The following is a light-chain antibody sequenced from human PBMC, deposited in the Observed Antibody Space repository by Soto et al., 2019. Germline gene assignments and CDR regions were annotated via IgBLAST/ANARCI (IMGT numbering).Light chain of an antibody. V-gene: IGKV1-12*01. Sequence: DIQMTQSPLSVSASVGDRVNITCRASQDISDWLAWYQQKPGKAPKLLIYAASSLQSGVPSRFSVSASGTDFILTNSSLQPEDSATYFCQQANSFPITFGQGTRLEIK. J-gene: IGKJ5*01. CDR3: QQANSFPIT. CDR2: AAS. CDR1: QDISDW.